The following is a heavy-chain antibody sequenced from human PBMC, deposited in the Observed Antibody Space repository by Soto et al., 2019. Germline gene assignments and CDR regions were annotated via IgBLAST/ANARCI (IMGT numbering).Heavy chain of an antibody. D-gene: IGHD5-12*01. V-gene: IGHV1-2*02. Sequence: QVPLVQSGAEVKKPGASVKVSCKASGYTFTGYYMHWVRQAPVQGRAWMGWINPNSGGTNYAQKFQGRVTMTRDTSISPAYMELSRLRSDDTAVYYCARDLGAGLRSLFDYWGQGTLVTVSS. CDR3: ARDLGAGLRSLFDY. CDR2: INPNSGGT. CDR1: GYTFTGYY. J-gene: IGHJ4*02.